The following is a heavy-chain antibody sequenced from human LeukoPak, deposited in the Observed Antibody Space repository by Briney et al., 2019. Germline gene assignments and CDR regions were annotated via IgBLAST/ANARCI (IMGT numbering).Heavy chain of an antibody. J-gene: IGHJ4*02. CDR1: GGSISSGGYY. CDR3: ARAVVGATPFDY. CDR2: IYYSGST. V-gene: IGHV4-30-4*08. D-gene: IGHD1-26*01. Sequence: PSETLSLTCTVSGGSISSGGYYWSWIRQHPGKGLEWIGYIYYSGSTYYDPSLQSRLTISLDTSKNQFSLQLSSVTAADTAVYYCARAVVGATPFDYWGQGTLVIVSS.